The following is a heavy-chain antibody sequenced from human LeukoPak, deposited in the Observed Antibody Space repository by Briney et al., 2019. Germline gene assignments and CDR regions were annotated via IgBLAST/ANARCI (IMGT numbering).Heavy chain of an antibody. CDR3: ARDYYYDSSGYPRFDY. CDR1: GFTFSSYS. J-gene: IGHJ4*02. V-gene: IGHV3-21*01. CDR2: ISSSSSYI. Sequence: TGGSLRLSCAASGFTFSSYSMNWVRQAPGKGLEWVSSISSSSSYIYYADSVKGRFTISRDNAKNSLYLQMNSLRAEDTAVYYCARDYYYDSSGYPRFDYWGQGTLVTVSS. D-gene: IGHD3-22*01.